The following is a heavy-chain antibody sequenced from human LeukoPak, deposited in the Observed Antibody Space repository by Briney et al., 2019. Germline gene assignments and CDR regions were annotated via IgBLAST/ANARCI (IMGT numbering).Heavy chain of an antibody. D-gene: IGHD5-24*01. Sequence: SETLSLTCAVYGGSFSGYYWSWIRQPPGKGLEWIGYIYDSGSFHYNPSLKSRGTISVDTSKNQLSLKLSSVTAADTAVYYCARDRDGYMIFDYWGQGTLVTVSS. J-gene: IGHJ4*02. CDR2: IYDSGSF. V-gene: IGHV4-59*01. CDR3: ARDRDGYMIFDY. CDR1: GGSFSGYY.